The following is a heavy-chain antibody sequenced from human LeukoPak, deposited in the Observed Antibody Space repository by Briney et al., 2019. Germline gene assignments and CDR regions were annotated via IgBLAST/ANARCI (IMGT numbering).Heavy chain of an antibody. CDR2: INPNSGGT. J-gene: IGHJ4*02. CDR1: GYTFTGYY. CDR3: ARGVPRYCRSPGRAAASICGVY. V-gene: IGHV1-2*02. Sequence: LWASVKVSCKASGYTFTGYYMHWVRQAPGQGLEWMGWINPNSGGTNYAQKFQGRVTMTRDTSISTAYMELSRLRSDDTAVYYCARGVPRYCRSPGRAAASICGVYWGQGTLVTVSS. D-gene: IGHD2-2*01.